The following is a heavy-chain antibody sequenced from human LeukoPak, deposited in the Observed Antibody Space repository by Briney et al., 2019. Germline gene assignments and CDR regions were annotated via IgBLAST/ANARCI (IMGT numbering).Heavy chain of an antibody. CDR3: ARDTDDFDY. D-gene: IGHD4-17*01. CDR1: GFTFSSYG. Sequence: GRSLRLSCAASGFTFSSYGMHWVRQAPGKGLEWVAVIWYDGSNKYYADSVKGRFTISRDNSKNTLYLQMSSLRAEDTAVYYCARDTDDFDYWGQGTLVTVSS. CDR2: IWYDGSNK. V-gene: IGHV3-33*01. J-gene: IGHJ4*02.